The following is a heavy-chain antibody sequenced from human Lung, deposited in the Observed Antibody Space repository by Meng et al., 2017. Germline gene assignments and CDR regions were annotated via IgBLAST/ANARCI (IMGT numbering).Heavy chain of an antibody. CDR1: GFTFSSYW. V-gene: IGHV3-7*01. CDR3: AREYYTSGVSRPYYYDY. J-gene: IGHJ4*02. CDR2: IRQDGSEK. Sequence: GESLKISCAASGFTFSSYWMSWVRQAPGKGLEWVANIRQDGSEKYYVDSVKGRFTVSRDNAKNSLYLQMNSLRVEDTAVYYCAREYYTSGVSRPYYYDYCGQ. D-gene: IGHD3-10*01.